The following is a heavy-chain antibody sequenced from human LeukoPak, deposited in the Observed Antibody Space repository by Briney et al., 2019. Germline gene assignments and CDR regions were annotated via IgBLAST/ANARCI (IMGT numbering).Heavy chain of an antibody. V-gene: IGHV3-23*01. CDR2: ISGSGGST. CDR3: AREVHLRNYYYMDV. CDR1: GFTFSSYA. J-gene: IGHJ6*03. Sequence: GGSLRLSCAASGFTFSSYAMSWVRQAPGKGLEWVSAISGSGGSTYYADSVKGRFTISRDNAKNSLYLQMNSLRAEDTALYYCAREVHLRNYYYMDVWGKGTTVTVSS. D-gene: IGHD3-16*01.